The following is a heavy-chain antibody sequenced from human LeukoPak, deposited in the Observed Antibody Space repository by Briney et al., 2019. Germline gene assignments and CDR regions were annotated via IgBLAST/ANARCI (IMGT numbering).Heavy chain of an antibody. D-gene: IGHD6-19*01. CDR2: IWSDGTEK. V-gene: IGHV3-30*02. J-gene: IGHJ4*02. CDR1: GFTYSHDG. Sequence: RGSLRLSCAAPGFTYSHDGMHWVRHAPGKGMGWVAVIWSDGTEKYYGDAVKGRCTISRDNSRNTRYLQISSLSAGETAAYHCAKDAMGQWLVQTQFDCWGQGNLVTVSS. CDR3: AKDAMGQWLVQTQFDC.